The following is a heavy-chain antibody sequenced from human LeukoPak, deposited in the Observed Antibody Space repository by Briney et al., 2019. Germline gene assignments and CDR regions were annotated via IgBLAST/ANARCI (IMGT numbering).Heavy chain of an antibody. CDR1: GFTVSGNY. J-gene: IGHJ6*02. D-gene: IGHD5-24*01. V-gene: IGHV3-66*01. Sequence: GGSLRFSCAASGFTVSGNYMSWGRQAPGKGLEWVSLLYSGGSTYYADSVKGRFSISRDNSKNTLYLQMNSLRAEDTAVYYCASRDKGYYYGMDVWGQGTTVTVSS. CDR2: LYSGGST. CDR3: ASRDKGYYYGMDV.